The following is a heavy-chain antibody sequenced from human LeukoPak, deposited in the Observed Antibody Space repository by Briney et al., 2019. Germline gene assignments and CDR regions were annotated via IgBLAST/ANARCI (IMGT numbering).Heavy chain of an antibody. CDR2: IHEGGRT. D-gene: IGHD6-6*01. CDR3: ARAARPTNNWFDP. J-gene: IGHJ5*02. V-gene: IGHV4-38-2*02. Sequence: PSETLSLTCIVSGYSFTSDSFWGWIRQPPGKGLEWLGTIHEGGRTFYNPSLRSRVTISIDTSKSQFSLYVNSVTAADTAVYYCARAARPTNNWFDPWGQGTLVTVSS. CDR1: GYSFTSDSF.